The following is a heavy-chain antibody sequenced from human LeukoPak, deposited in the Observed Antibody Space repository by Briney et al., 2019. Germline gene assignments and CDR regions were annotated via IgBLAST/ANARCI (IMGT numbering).Heavy chain of an antibody. CDR2: ISSSSSYI. V-gene: IGHV3-21*01. J-gene: IGHJ6*03. D-gene: IGHD1-26*01. CDR3: ARVISWRGYYYMDV. Sequence: PGGSLRLSCAASGFTFSSYSMNWVRQAPGKGLEWVSSISSSSSYIYYADSVKGRFTISRDNAKNSLHLQMNSLRAEDTAVYYCARVISWRGYYYMDVWGKGTTVTVSS. CDR1: GFTFSSYS.